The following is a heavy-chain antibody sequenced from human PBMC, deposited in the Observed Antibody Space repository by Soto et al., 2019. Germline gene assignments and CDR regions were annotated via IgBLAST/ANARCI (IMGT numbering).Heavy chain of an antibody. Sequence: QVQLVESGGGVVQPGRSLRLSCAASGFTFSSYGMHWVRQAPGKGLEWVAVISYDGSNKYYADSVKGRFTISRDNSKNTLYLKMNSLRAEDRAVYYCAKEGVFPNHFDYWGQGTLVPVSS. D-gene: IGHD2-21*01. CDR1: GFTFSSYG. V-gene: IGHV3-30*18. CDR2: ISYDGSNK. CDR3: AKEGVFPNHFDY. J-gene: IGHJ4*02.